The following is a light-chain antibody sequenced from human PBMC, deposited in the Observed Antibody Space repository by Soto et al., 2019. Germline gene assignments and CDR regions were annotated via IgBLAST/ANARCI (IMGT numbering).Light chain of an antibody. CDR1: QSVSSK. J-gene: IGKJ1*01. V-gene: IGKV3-20*01. CDR3: QHYGTSPST. CDR2: SAS. Sequence: EIVLTQSPATLSLSPGERATLSCRASQSVSSKLAWYQQKPGQAPRLLIYSASTRATGIPDRFSGSGSGTDFTLTISRLEPEDFAVYYCQHYGTSPSTFGRGTKVDIK.